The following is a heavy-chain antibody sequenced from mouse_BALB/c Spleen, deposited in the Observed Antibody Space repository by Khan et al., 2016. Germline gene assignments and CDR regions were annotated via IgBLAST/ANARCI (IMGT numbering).Heavy chain of an antibody. CDR2: IDPANGNT. V-gene: IGHV14-3*02. CDR3: SRGVCDYEFAY. J-gene: IGHJ3*01. Sequence: LQLQQSGAELVKPGASVKLSCTVSGFNIKDTYMHWVNQRPEQGLEWIGRIDPANGNTKYDPKFQDKATITADTSSNTAYLQLSSLTSEDTAVYYCSRGVCDYEFAYWGQGTLVTVSA. D-gene: IGHD2-4*01. CDR1: GFNIKDTY.